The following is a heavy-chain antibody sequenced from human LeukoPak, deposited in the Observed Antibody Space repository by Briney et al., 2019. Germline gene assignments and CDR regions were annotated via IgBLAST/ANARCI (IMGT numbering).Heavy chain of an antibody. D-gene: IGHD6-6*01. CDR3: ARVGYSSSSYDY. CDR1: EFTFIRYR. V-gene: IGHV3-74*01. CDR2: INSDGSST. J-gene: IGHJ4*02. Sequence: GGSLRLSCTAPEFTFIRYRMHWVRQAPGKGLVWVSRINSDGSSTSYADSVKGRFTISRDNAKNTLYLQMNSLRAEDTAVYYCARVGYSSSSYDYWGQGTLVTVSS.